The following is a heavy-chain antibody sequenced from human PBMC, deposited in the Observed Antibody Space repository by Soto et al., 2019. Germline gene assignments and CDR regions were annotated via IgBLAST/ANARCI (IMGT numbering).Heavy chain of an antibody. J-gene: IGHJ4*02. D-gene: IGHD1-26*01. V-gene: IGHV4-59*01. CDR3: ARGDQELDF. Sequence: QVQLQESGPGLVKPSETLSLTCTVSGGSINTYTWTWIRQPPGKELEWLGYIYSSGTTNYNPSLESRVTISVDASKNQFSLKLRSMTAADTAVYYCARGDQELDFWGQGTLVTVSS. CDR2: IYSSGTT. CDR1: GGSINTYT.